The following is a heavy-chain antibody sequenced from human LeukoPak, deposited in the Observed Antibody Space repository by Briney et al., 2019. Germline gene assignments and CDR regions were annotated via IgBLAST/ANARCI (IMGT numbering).Heavy chain of an antibody. V-gene: IGHV3-23*01. D-gene: IGHD3-22*01. CDR1: GFTFSSYA. Sequence: PGGSLRPSCAASGFTFSSYAMSWVRQAPGKGLEWASAISGSGGSTYYADSVKGRFTISRDNSKNTLYLQMNSLRAEDTAVYYCAKDPPWGDYDSSGYYNSWGQGTLVTVSS. CDR3: AKDPPWGDYDSSGYYNS. J-gene: IGHJ4*02. CDR2: ISGSGGST.